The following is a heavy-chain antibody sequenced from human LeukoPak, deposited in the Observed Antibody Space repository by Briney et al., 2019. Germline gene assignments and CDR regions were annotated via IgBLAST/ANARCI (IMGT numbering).Heavy chain of an antibody. D-gene: IGHD3-3*01. V-gene: IGHV1-2*02. Sequence: GASVKVSCKASGYTFTGYYMHWVRQAPGQGLEWMGWINPNSGGTNYAQKFQGRVTMTRDTSISTAYMELSRLRSGDTAVYYCARDLRDIRFPRFLIPGYWGQGTLVTVSS. CDR3: ARDLRDIRFPRFLIPGY. CDR1: GYTFTGYY. CDR2: INPNSGGT. J-gene: IGHJ4*02.